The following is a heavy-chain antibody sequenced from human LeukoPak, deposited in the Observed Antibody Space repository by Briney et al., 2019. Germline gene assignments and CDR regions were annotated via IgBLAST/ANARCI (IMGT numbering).Heavy chain of an antibody. CDR2: ISYDGSNK. J-gene: IGHJ6*03. V-gene: IGHV3-30*03. CDR3: ARDFGRGSGYSPSPTHMDV. D-gene: IGHD3-3*01. CDR1: GFTFSSYG. Sequence: GGSLRLSCAASGFTFSSYGMHWVRQAPGKGLEWVAVISYDGSNKYYADSVKGRFTISRDNSKNTLYLQMNSLRAEDTAVYYCARDFGRGSGYSPSPTHMDVWGKGTTVTVSS.